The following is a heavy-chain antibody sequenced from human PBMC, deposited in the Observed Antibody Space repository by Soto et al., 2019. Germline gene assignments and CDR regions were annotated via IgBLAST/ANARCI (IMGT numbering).Heavy chain of an antibody. V-gene: IGHV1-3*01. CDR3: ARVGCCSAGSCLRELGNQY. J-gene: IGHJ1*01. Sequence: QVQLVQSGAEVKKPGASVKVSCKASGYTFSNYAMHWVRQAPGQGLEWVGWINADNGYAKYSQKFQGRVTITRDTSASTAYMELSSLRSEDTAVYYCARVGCCSAGSCLRELGNQYWGQGTLVTVSS. CDR1: GYTFSNYA. D-gene: IGHD2-15*01. CDR2: INADNGYA.